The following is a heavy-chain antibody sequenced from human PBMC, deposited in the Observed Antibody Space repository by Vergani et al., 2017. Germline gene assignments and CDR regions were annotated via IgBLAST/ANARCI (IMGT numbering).Heavy chain of an antibody. Sequence: QVQLVQSGAEVKKPGSSVKVSCKASGGTFSSYAISWVRQAPGQGLEWMGGIIPIFGTANYAQKFQGRVTITADESTSTAYMELSSLRSEDTAVYYCASPQVRGSGSYYAPFDYWGRGTLVTVSS. V-gene: IGHV1-69*12. J-gene: IGHJ4*02. D-gene: IGHD3-10*01. CDR1: GGTFSSYA. CDR2: IIPIFGTA. CDR3: ASPQVRGSGSYYAPFDY.